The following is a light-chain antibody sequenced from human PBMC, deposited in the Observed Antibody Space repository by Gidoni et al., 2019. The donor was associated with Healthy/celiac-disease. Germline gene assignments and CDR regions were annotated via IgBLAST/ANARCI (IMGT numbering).Light chain of an antibody. CDR3: QQSYSTPPT. J-gene: IGKJ4*01. CDR2: AAS. CDR1: PSISSY. Sequence: DIQMTQSPSSLSASVGDRVTITCRASPSISSYLNWYQQKPGKAPKLLIYAASSLQSGVPSRFSGSGSGTDFTRTISRLQPEDCATYYCQQSYSTPPTFGGGTKVEIK. V-gene: IGKV1-39*01.